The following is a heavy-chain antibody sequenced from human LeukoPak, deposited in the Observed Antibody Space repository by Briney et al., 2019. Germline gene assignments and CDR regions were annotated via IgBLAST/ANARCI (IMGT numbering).Heavy chain of an antibody. J-gene: IGHJ3*02. Sequence: PGGSLRLSCAASGFTFGTFWMSWVRRTPGKGLEWVANIKQDGSEKYYVDSVKGRFTISRDNSKNTLYLQMNSLRAEDTAVYYCAKPARTDAFDIWGQGTMITVSS. CDR1: GFTFGTFW. CDR2: IKQDGSEK. CDR3: AKPARTDAFDI. V-gene: IGHV3-7*03. D-gene: IGHD1-14*01.